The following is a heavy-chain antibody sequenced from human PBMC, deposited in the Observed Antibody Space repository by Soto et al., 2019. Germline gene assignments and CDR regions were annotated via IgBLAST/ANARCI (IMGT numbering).Heavy chain of an antibody. CDR2: ISWDGSNK. D-gene: IGHD6-19*01. V-gene: IGHV3-30*18. Sequence: GGSLRLSCAASGFTFSSYGMHWVRQAPGKGLEWVAVISWDGSNKYYADSVKGRLTISRDNSKNTLYLQMDSLRAEDTAVYYCAKALHRSGWSKFDYWGQGTLVTVSS. CDR1: GFTFSSYG. CDR3: AKALHRSGWSKFDY. J-gene: IGHJ4*02.